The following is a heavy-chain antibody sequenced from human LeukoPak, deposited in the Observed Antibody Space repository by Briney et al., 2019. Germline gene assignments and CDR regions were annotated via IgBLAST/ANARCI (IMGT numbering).Heavy chain of an antibody. Sequence: PGGSLRLSCAASGFTFTSAMRWVRQAPGKGLEWVSSIIGSGDEAFYADSVKGRFTIFRDNSKNTLYLQMNSLRAEDTAVYYCAKGVSQPKYYFEYWGRGTLVTGSS. CDR1: GFTFTSA. J-gene: IGHJ4*02. CDR2: IIGSGDEA. D-gene: IGHD2-2*01. CDR3: AKGVSQPKYYFEY. V-gene: IGHV3-23*01.